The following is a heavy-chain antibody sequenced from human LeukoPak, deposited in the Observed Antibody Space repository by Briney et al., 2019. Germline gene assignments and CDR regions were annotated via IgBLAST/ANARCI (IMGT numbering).Heavy chain of an antibody. Sequence: ASVKVSCKASGYNFRSYGIGWVRQAPRQGLEWMGWITAGNGNTNYAQKVQGRVTMTTDTSTSTAYMELRSLRSDDTAVYFCARDLARGYSYGYNAFDIWGQGTMVTVS. CDR3: ARDLARGYSYGYNAFDI. J-gene: IGHJ3*02. D-gene: IGHD5-18*01. CDR2: ITAGNGNT. V-gene: IGHV1-18*01. CDR1: GYNFRSYG.